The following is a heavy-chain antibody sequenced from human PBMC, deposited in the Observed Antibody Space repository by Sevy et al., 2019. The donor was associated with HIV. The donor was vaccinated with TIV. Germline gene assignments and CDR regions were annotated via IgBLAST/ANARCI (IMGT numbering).Heavy chain of an antibody. V-gene: IGHV3-23*01. Sequence: GGSLRLSCAASGFTFSSYAMNWVRQAPGKGLEWVSAISGSGGSTYYADSVKGRFTISRDNSKSTLSLQMNSLRAEDTAIYYCAKVTAMGSSSDYWGQGTLVTVSS. D-gene: IGHD5-18*01. CDR3: AKVTAMGSSSDY. CDR2: ISGSGGST. J-gene: IGHJ4*02. CDR1: GFTFSSYA.